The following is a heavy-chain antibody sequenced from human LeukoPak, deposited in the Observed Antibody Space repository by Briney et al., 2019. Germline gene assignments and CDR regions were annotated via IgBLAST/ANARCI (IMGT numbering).Heavy chain of an antibody. Sequence: GGSLRLSCAASGFTFSGYWMSWVRQTPGKGLEWVATLNQDGSQKYYVDSVKGRFTISRDNVKNSLNLQMNSLRAEDTAVYYCARAFRGQYSFFDYWGREPWSPSPQ. D-gene: IGHD3-10*01. CDR2: LNQDGSQK. V-gene: IGHV3-7*01. J-gene: IGHJ4*02. CDR1: GFTFSGYW. CDR3: ARAFRGQYSFFDY.